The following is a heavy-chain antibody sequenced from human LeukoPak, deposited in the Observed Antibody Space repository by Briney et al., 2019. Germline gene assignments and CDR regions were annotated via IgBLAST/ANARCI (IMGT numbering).Heavy chain of an antibody. CDR3: ARRSRFFDY. Sequence: GSSVKVSCKASAGTFSSYAITWVQQAPGQGLEWMGGIIPIFGTAHYAQKFQGRVTITADESTSTAYMELSSLRSEDTAVYYCARRSRFFDYWGQGTLVTVSS. J-gene: IGHJ4*02. V-gene: IGHV1-69*01. CDR1: AGTFSSYA. CDR2: IIPIFGTA.